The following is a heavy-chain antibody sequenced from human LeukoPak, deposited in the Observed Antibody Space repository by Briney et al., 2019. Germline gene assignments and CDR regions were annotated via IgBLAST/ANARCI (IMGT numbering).Heavy chain of an antibody. CDR3: ARRDYDSSGQFDY. D-gene: IGHD3-22*01. J-gene: IGHJ4*02. Sequence: SSETLSLTCAVYGGSFSGYYWSWIRQPPGKGLEWIGEINHSGSTNYNPSLKSRVTISVDTSKNQFSLKLSSVTAADTAVYYCARRDYDSSGQFDYWGQGTLVTVSS. V-gene: IGHV4-34*01. CDR1: GGSFSGYY. CDR2: INHSGST.